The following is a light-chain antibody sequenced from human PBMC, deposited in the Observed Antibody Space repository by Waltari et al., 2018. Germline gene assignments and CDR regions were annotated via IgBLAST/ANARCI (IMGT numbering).Light chain of an antibody. V-gene: IGKV1-39*01. CDR1: QSISSY. J-gene: IGKJ4*01. Sequence: IQMTQSPSSLSASVGDRVTITCRASQSISSYLNWYQQKEGEAPKLLIYADSTSQSGVPSRFSGSSSGSATEFTLTVSSLQPEDFATYYCQQSFSPPLTFGGGTKVE. CDR2: ADS. CDR3: QQSFSPPLT.